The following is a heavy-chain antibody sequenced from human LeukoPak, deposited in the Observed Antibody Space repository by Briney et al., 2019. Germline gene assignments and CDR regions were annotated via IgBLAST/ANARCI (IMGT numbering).Heavy chain of an antibody. D-gene: IGHD6-13*01. J-gene: IGHJ5*02. CDR1: GGSISSYY. V-gene: IGHV4-59*08. CDR3: ARHDIADPHSSSPNWFDP. Sequence: SETLSLTCTVSGGSISSYYWSWIRQPPGKGLEWIGYIYYSGSTNYNPSLKSRVTISVDTSKNQFSLKLSSVTAADTAVYYCARHDIADPHSSSPNWFDPWGQGTLVTVSS. CDR2: IYYSGST.